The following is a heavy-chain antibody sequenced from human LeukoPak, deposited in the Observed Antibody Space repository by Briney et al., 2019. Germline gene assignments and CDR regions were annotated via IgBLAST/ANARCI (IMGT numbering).Heavy chain of an antibody. V-gene: IGHV3-30*14. CDR2: ISYDGTNK. J-gene: IGHJ4*02. D-gene: IGHD1-26*01. CDR3: ARDPGGSGSFDY. Sequence: GGSLRLSCAVSGFTLGSYAVHWVRQAPGKGLEWVASISYDGTNKYYADSVKGRFTISRDNSKNTLYLQMNSLRAEDTAVYYCARDPGGSGSFDYWGQGTLVTVSS. CDR1: GFTLGSYA.